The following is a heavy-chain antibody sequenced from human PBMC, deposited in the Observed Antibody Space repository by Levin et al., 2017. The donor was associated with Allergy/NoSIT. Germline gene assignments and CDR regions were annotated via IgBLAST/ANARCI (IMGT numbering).Heavy chain of an antibody. D-gene: IGHD6-19*01. Sequence: SVKVSCKASGGTFSSYAISWVRQAPGQGLEWMGGIIPIFGTANYAQKFQGRVTITADESTSTAYMELSSLRSEDTAVYYCARHVGGWAPFDYWGQGTLVTVSS. CDR2: IIPIFGTA. CDR3: ARHVGGWAPFDY. V-gene: IGHV1-69*13. J-gene: IGHJ4*02. CDR1: GGTFSSYA.